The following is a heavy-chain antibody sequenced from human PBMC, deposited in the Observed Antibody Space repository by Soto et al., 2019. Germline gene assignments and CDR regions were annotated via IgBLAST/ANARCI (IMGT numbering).Heavy chain of an antibody. D-gene: IGHD5-12*01. CDR1: GGSVSNYY. CDR2: IYYSGDT. Sequence: QVQLQESGPGLVKPSETLSLTCTVSGGSVSNYYWSWIRQPPGKGLEWIGYIYYSGDTNYNPSLKSRVTMSVYTSKHQVSLTLSSVTAADTAVYYCARQPPATAAFDVWGQGTMVTVSS. CDR3: ARQPPATAAFDV. V-gene: IGHV4-59*08. J-gene: IGHJ3*01.